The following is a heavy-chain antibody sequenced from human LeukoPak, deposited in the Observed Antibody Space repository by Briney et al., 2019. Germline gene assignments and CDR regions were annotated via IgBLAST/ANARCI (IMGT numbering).Heavy chain of an antibody. CDR2: ITSDSGTI. V-gene: IGHV3-48*01. D-gene: IGHD1-1*01. CDR1: GFTFSIYT. Sequence: PGGSLRLSCAACGFTFSIYTMNWVRQAPGKGLEWVSYITSDSGTIYYADSVKGRFTISRDNAKNSLYLQMNSLRVEDTAVYYCVRDLDSVAFFWGQGTLVTVSS. J-gene: IGHJ4*02. CDR3: VRDLDSVAFF.